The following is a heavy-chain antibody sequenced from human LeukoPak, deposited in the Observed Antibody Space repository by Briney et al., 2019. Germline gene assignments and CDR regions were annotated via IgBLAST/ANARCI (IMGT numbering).Heavy chain of an antibody. CDR1: GFTFSSYS. CDR3: ARDDGYYYGSGSYSSLDY. Sequence: GGSLRLSCAASGFTFSSYSMNWVRQAPGKGLEWVSSISSSSSYIYYADSVKGRFTISRDNAKNSLYLQMNSLRAEDTAVYYCARDDGYYYGSGSYSSLDYWGQGTLVTVSS. J-gene: IGHJ4*02. CDR2: ISSSSSYI. V-gene: IGHV3-21*01. D-gene: IGHD3-10*01.